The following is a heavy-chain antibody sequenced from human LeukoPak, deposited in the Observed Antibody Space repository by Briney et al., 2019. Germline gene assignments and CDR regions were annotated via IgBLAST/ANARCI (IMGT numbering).Heavy chain of an antibody. CDR3: ARAKRGLTDY. Sequence: PGGSLRLSCAASGFTFSNYAIRWVRQAPGKGLEWVAVISYDGKNKFYADSVTGRFTISRDNSKNTLFLQMSSLRAEDTAVYYCARAKRGLTDYWGQGTLVTVSS. J-gene: IGHJ4*02. V-gene: IGHV3-30*04. D-gene: IGHD2-8*01. CDR2: ISYDGKNK. CDR1: GFTFSNYA.